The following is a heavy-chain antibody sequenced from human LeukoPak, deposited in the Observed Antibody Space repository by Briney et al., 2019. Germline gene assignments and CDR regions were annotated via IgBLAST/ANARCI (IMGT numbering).Heavy chain of an antibody. CDR1: GGSISSSSYY. CDR3: AREGKRGINYFDY. Sequence: SETLSLTCTVSGGSISSSSYYGGWIRQPPGKGLEWIGSIYYSGNTYYNPSLKSRVTISVDTSKNQFSLKLSSVTAADTAVYYCAREGKRGINYFDYWGQGALVTVSS. CDR2: IYYSGNT. D-gene: IGHD3-16*01. J-gene: IGHJ4*02. V-gene: IGHV4-39*07.